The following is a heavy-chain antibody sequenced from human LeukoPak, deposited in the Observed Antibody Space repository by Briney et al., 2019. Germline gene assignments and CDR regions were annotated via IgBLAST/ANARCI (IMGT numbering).Heavy chain of an antibody. J-gene: IGHJ3*02. D-gene: IGHD4-17*01. V-gene: IGHV3-74*01. CDR3: ASISPRLIDAFDI. Sequence: GGSLRLSCAASGFTFSSYWMHWVRQAPGKGLVWVSRINSDGSSTSYADSVKGRFTISRDNAKNTLYLQMNSLRAEDTAVYYCASISPRLIDAFDIWGQGTMVTVSS. CDR1: GFTFSSYW. CDR2: INSDGSST.